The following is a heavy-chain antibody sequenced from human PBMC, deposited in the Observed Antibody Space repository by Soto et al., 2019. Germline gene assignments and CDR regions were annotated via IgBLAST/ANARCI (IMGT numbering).Heavy chain of an antibody. CDR2: ISYDGSNK. CDR3: AKEVGGGVLQH. CDR1: GFTFSSYG. D-gene: IGHD3-16*01. V-gene: IGHV3-30*18. Sequence: QVQLVESGGGVVQPGRSLRLSCAASGFTFSSYGMHWVRQAPGKGLEWVAVISYDGSNKYYADSVKGRFTISRDNSKNTLYLQRNSLRAEDTAVYYCAKEVGGGVLQHWGQGTLVTVSS. J-gene: IGHJ1*01.